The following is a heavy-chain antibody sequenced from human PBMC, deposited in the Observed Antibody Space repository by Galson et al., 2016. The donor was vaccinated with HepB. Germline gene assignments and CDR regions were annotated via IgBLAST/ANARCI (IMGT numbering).Heavy chain of an antibody. J-gene: IGHJ6*02. D-gene: IGHD5-24*01. V-gene: IGHV3-23*01. Sequence: SLRLSCAASGFTFSSHAMSWIRQAPGKGLEWVSGVSGGGSRTYYADSVKGRFTISRDNSKNTLFLQMNSLRAEDTAVYYCAKDPGRDGGMDVWGQGTTVTVFS. CDR3: AKDPGRDGGMDV. CDR2: VSGGGSRT. CDR1: GFTFSSHA.